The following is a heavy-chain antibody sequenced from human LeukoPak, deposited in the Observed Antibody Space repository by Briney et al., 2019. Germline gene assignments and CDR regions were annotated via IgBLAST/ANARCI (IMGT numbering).Heavy chain of an antibody. CDR2: ISWNSGSI. D-gene: IGHD6-19*01. V-gene: IGHV3-9*01. CDR3: AKDMRYSSGWYYFDY. CDR1: GFTFDDYA. Sequence: PGGSLRLSCAASGFTFDDYAMHWVRQAPGKGLEWVSGISWNSGSIGYADSVKGRFTISRDNAKNSLYLQMNSLRAEDTALYYCAKDMRYSSGWYYFDYWGQGTLVTVSS. J-gene: IGHJ4*02.